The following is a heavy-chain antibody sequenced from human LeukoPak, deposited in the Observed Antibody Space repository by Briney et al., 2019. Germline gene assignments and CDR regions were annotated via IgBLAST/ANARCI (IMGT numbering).Heavy chain of an antibody. D-gene: IGHD6-13*01. J-gene: IGHJ5*02. Sequence: SETLSLTCAVYGGSFSGFYWSWIRQPPGKGLEWIGEINHSGSTNYNPSLKSRVTISVDTSKNQFSLKLSSVTAADTAVYYCARDGLAAAGISSLAWGQGTLVTVSS. V-gene: IGHV4-34*01. CDR2: INHSGST. CDR1: GGSFSGFY. CDR3: ARDGLAAAGISSLA.